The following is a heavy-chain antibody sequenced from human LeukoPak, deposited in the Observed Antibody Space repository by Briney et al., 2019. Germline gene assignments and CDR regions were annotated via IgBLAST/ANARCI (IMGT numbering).Heavy chain of an antibody. D-gene: IGHD6-19*01. Sequence: PGGSLRLSCTASGFSFSTFDMTWVRQAPGKGLEGVARIRASGDTTYYADSVRGRFFISRDNSQTTLFLQMNSLRLDDTAVYYCVKGGWLDFWGQGTLVTAS. CDR2: IRASGDTT. CDR1: GFSFSTFD. V-gene: IGHV3-23*01. J-gene: IGHJ4*02. CDR3: VKGGWLDF.